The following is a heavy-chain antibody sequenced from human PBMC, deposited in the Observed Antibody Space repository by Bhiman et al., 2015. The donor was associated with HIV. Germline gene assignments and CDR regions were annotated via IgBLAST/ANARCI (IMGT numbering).Heavy chain of an antibody. CDR3: VRGMMILYYFDY. Sequence: DVQLLESGGGFVQPGGSLRLSCAASGFTFSTYAMSWVRQAPGKGLEWVSGIAGSGASTYYADSVEGRFTISRDNSRNTLYLQMNSLRAEDTAVYYCVRGMMILYYFDYWGQGTQVTVSS. J-gene: IGHJ4*02. CDR2: IAGSGAST. D-gene: IGHD3-10*01. V-gene: IGHV3-23*01. CDR1: GFTFSTYA.